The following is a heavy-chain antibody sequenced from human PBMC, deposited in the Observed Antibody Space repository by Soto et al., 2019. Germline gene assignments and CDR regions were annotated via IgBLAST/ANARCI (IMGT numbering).Heavy chain of an antibody. J-gene: IGHJ6*02. V-gene: IGHV1-3*01. D-gene: IGHD6-19*01. Sequence: GASVKVSCKASGYTFTNYGIHWVRQAPGQSLEWMGWINVGNRDTKYSQRFQGRVSITRDTSASTAVMELSSLRFEDTAVYYCARDQWPIQYYYYYGIDVWGQGTTVTVSS. CDR1: GYTFTNYG. CDR2: INVGNRDT. CDR3: ARDQWPIQYYYYYGIDV.